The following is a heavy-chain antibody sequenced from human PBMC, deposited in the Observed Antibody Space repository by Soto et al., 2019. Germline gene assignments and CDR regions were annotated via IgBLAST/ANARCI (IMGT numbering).Heavy chain of an antibody. Sequence: GGSLRLSCEASGFTFSSYWMSWVRQGLGKGLEWVANIKKDGSEKYYVDSVKGRFTISRDNAKNSLYLQMNSLRAEDTAVYYCARSGAHDAFDIWGQGTMVTVSS. CDR2: IKKDGSEK. CDR1: GFTFSSYW. V-gene: IGHV3-7*03. D-gene: IGHD1-26*01. CDR3: ARSGAHDAFDI. J-gene: IGHJ3*02.